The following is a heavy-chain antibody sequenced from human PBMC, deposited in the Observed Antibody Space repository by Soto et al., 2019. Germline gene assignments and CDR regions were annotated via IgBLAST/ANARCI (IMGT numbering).Heavy chain of an antibody. V-gene: IGHV4-34*01. CDR2: INHSGST. D-gene: IGHD2-2*01. CDR3: GRGGGGRVVVPAAMSWFPYYFDD. CDR1: GGSFSGYY. J-gene: IGHJ4*02. Sequence: SETLSLTCAVYGGSFSGYYWSWIRQPPGKGLEWIGEINHSGSTNYNPSLKSRVTISVDTSKNQFSLKLSSVTAADTAVYYCGRGGGGRVVVPAAMSWFPYYFDDWGQGTLVTVSS.